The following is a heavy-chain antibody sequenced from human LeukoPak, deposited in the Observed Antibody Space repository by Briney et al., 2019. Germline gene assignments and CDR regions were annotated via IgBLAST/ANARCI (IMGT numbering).Heavy chain of an antibody. D-gene: IGHD3-9*01. J-gene: IGHJ4*02. Sequence: GGSLRLSCAASGFTFSSYGMHWVRQAPGKGLEWVAFIQYDGSNKYYADSVKGRFTISRDNSKNTLFLQMNSLRAEDTAVYYCARGRGILTGYGREYYFEYWGQGTLVTVSS. V-gene: IGHV3-30*02. CDR3: ARGRGILTGYGREYYFEY. CDR2: IQYDGSNK. CDR1: GFTFSSYG.